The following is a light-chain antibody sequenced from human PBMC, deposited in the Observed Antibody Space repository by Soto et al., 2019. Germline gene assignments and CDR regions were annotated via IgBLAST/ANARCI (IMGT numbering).Light chain of an antibody. J-gene: IGKJ1*01. V-gene: IGKV3-11*01. Sequence: EIVLTQSPATLSLSPGERATLSCRASQSVSTYLAWYQQKPGQAPRLLIYDAFNRATGIPARFSGSGSGTDFPLTISSLEPEDFAVYYCQQRSNWPRTFGQGTKVDIK. CDR1: QSVSTY. CDR3: QQRSNWPRT. CDR2: DAF.